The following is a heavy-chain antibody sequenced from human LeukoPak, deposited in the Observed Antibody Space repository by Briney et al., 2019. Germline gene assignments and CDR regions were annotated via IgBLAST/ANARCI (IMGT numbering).Heavy chain of an antibody. Sequence: GGSLRLSCAASGFIFSSYVMNWVRQAPGKGLEWVSGISGGGGSTDYADFVKGRFTISRDNSKDTLYLQMNSLRAEDTAVYYCAKEVGSTVIYYYNGMGVWGQGTTVTVSS. CDR2: ISGGGGST. D-gene: IGHD5/OR15-5a*01. CDR3: AKEVGSTVIYYYNGMGV. J-gene: IGHJ6*02. V-gene: IGHV3-23*01. CDR1: GFIFSSYV.